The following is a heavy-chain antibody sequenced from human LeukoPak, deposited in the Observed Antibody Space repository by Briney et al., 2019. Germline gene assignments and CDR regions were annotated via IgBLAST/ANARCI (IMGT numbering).Heavy chain of an antibody. D-gene: IGHD7-27*01. CDR1: GYTFTSYD. CDR3: VRTPPNWGADY. Sequence: ASVKVSCKAFGYTFTSYDINWVRQATGQGLEWMGWMSPNSGKIGYAQKFRDRVTMTRDTSISTAYMELSSLRFEDTAVYYCVRTPPNWGADYWGRGTLVTVSS. J-gene: IGHJ4*02. CDR2: MSPNSGKI. V-gene: IGHV1-8*01.